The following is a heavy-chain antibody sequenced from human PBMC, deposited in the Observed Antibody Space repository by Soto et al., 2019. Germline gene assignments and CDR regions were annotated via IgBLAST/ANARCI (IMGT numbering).Heavy chain of an antibody. V-gene: IGHV3-15*01. J-gene: IGHJ4*02. CDR1: GFTFSNAW. D-gene: IGHD5-12*01. CDR2: IKSKTDGGTT. CDR3: TSLTVDIVATIDY. Sequence: GGSLRLSCAASGFTFSNAWMSWVRQAPGKGLEWVGRIKSKTDGGTTDYAAPVKGRFTISRDDSKNTLYLQMNSLKTEDTAVYYCTSLTVDIVATIDYWGQGTLVTVSS.